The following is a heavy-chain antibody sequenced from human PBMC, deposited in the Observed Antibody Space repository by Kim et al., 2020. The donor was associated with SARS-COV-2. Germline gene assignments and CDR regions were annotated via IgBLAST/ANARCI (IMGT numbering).Heavy chain of an antibody. V-gene: IGHV1-69*01. CDR3: ARVSYSTSDYYYYVMDV. D-gene: IGHD2-8*01. Sequence: KFQGRVTITADESTSTAYMELSSLRSEDTAVYYCARVSYSTSDYYYYVMDVWGQGTTVTVSS. J-gene: IGHJ6*02.